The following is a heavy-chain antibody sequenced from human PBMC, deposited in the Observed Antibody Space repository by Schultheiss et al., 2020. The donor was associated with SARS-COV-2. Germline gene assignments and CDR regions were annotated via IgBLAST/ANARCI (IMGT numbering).Heavy chain of an antibody. J-gene: IGHJ6*03. CDR3: ARAPHPIVVPAAIGYYYYYMDV. V-gene: IGHV4-34*01. D-gene: IGHD2-2*01. CDR2: INHSGRT. CDR1: SGSFSGYY. Sequence: SQTLSLTCAVYSGSFSGYYWSWIRQPPGKGLEWIGEINHSGRTNYNPSLKSRVSISIDTSKNQFSLKLNSVTPADTAVYYCARAPHPIVVPAAIGYYYYYMDVWGKGTTVTVSS.